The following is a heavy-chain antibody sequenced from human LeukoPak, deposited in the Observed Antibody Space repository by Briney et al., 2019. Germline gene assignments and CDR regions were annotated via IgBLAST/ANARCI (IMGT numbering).Heavy chain of an antibody. CDR2: ISGSGGST. CDR3: AKDGSVLLWFGESDAFDI. D-gene: IGHD3-10*01. V-gene: IGHV3-23*01. CDR1: GFTFSSYA. J-gene: IGHJ3*02. Sequence: GGSPRLSCAASGFTFSSYAMSWVRQAPGKGLEWVSAISGSGGSTYYADSVKGRFTISRDNSKNTLYLQMNSLRAEDTAVYYCAKDGSVLLWFGESDAFDIWGQGTMVTVSS.